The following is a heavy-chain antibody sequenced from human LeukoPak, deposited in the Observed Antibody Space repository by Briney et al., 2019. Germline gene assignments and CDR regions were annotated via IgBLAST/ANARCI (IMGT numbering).Heavy chain of an antibody. D-gene: IGHD3-22*01. J-gene: IGHJ4*02. CDR3: ARAAYDSSGYLLDY. V-gene: IGHV1-2*02. CDR1: GYTFTGYY. CDR2: INPKSGGT. Sequence: ASVKVSCKASGYTFTGYYMHWVRQAPGQGLEWMGWINPKSGGTNYAQNFQGRVTMTRDTSISTAYMELSRLRSDDTAVYYCARAAYDSSGYLLDYWGQGTLVTVSS.